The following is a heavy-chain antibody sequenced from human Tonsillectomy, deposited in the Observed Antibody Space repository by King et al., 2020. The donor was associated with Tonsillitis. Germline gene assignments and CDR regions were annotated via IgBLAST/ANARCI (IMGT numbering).Heavy chain of an antibody. Sequence: QLVQSGGGLVKPGGSLRLSCAASGFTFSSYSMNWVRQAPGKGLEWVSSISSISSYIYYADSVKGRFTISRDNAKNSLYLQMNSLRAEDTAVYYCASHLSHDAFDIWGQGTMVTVSS. J-gene: IGHJ3*02. CDR2: ISSISSYI. V-gene: IGHV3-21*01. CDR3: ASHLSHDAFDI. CDR1: GFTFSSYS.